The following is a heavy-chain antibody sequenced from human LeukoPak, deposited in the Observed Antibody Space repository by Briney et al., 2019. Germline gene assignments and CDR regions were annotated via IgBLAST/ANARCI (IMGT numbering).Heavy chain of an antibody. CDR1: GGSISSSSYY. Sequence: SETLSLTCTVSGGSISSSSYYWGWIRQPPGKGLEWIGRIYTSGSTNYNPSLKSRVTISVDTSKKQFSLKLSSVTAADTAVYYCARTKTTVTTPGRYYYYMDVWGKGTTVTVSS. J-gene: IGHJ6*03. V-gene: IGHV4-61*05. CDR3: ARTKTTVTTPGRYYYYMDV. D-gene: IGHD4-17*01. CDR2: IYTSGST.